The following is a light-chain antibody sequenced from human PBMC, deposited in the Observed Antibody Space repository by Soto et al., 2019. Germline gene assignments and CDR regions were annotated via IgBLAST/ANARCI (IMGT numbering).Light chain of an antibody. V-gene: IGKV1-39*01. Sequence: DTQMTQSPSSLSASVGDRVTITCRTSQSVSKYLSWYQQKSGKAPKLLIYAASTLQTGVPSRFSGSGSGTDFTLTISSLQPEDFATYYCQQSYSSPRTFGQGTKVDIK. CDR3: QQSYSSPRT. J-gene: IGKJ1*01. CDR2: AAS. CDR1: QSVSKY.